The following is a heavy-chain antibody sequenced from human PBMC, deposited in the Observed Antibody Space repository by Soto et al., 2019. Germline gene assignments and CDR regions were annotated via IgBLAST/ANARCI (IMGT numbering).Heavy chain of an antibody. J-gene: IGHJ4*02. CDR3: ALILATTGSFDN. CDR1: GFTFSSYW. CDR2: INSDGSST. D-gene: IGHD5-12*01. Sequence: GSLRLSCAASGFTFSSYWMHWVRQTPGKGLVWVSRINSDGSSTNYADSVKGRFTISRDNAKNTLYLQMNSLRAEDTAVYYCALILATTGSFDNWGQGTLVTVSS. V-gene: IGHV3-74*01.